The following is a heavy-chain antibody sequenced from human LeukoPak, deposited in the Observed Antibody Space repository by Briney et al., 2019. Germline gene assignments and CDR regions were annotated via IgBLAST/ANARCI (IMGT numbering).Heavy chain of an antibody. CDR3: ARGGARGSSAFDV. Sequence: SETLSLTCTVSGDSVNDYYWNWIRQPPGKGLEWIGYIYYSGSTDYNPSLKSRVTMSVDTSKNQFSLRLNSVTAADTAVYYCARGGARGSSAFDVWGQGTMVIVSA. CDR1: GDSVNDYY. D-gene: IGHD3-10*01. J-gene: IGHJ3*01. V-gene: IGHV4-59*02. CDR2: IYYSGST.